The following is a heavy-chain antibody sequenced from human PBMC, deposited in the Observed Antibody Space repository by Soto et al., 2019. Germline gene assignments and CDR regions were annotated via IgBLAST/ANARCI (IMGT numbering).Heavy chain of an antibody. CDR2: INAGNGNT. CDR1: GYTFTGYA. Sequence: ASVKVSCKASGYTFTGYAMLGVRQAPGQRLGWMGWINAGNGNTKYSQKFQGRVPITRDTSASTAYMELSSLRSEDTAVYYCARVDSSSWYAGYYFDYWVQGTLVTVSS. J-gene: IGHJ4*02. D-gene: IGHD6-13*01. CDR3: ARVDSSSWYAGYYFDY. V-gene: IGHV1-3*01.